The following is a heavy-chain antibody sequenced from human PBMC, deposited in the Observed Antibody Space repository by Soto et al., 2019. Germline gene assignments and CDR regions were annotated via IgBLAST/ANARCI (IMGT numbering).Heavy chain of an antibody. J-gene: IGHJ3*02. CDR1: GGSISSSSYY. CDR2: IYYSGST. V-gene: IGHV4-39*01. CDR3: ARPRGLNDAFDM. Sequence: QLQLQESGPGLVKPSETLSLTCTVSGGSISSSSYYWGWIRQPPGKGLEWIASIYYSGSTYYNPSLKSRVTISVDTSKNQFSLRLSSVTAADTAVYYCARPRGLNDAFDMWGQGTVVTVSS.